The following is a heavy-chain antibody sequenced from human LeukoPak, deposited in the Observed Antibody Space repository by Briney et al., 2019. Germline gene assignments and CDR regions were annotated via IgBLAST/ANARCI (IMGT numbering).Heavy chain of an antibody. J-gene: IGHJ4*02. D-gene: IGHD3-10*01. Sequence: GGSLRLSCAASGLTVSSSYMSWVRQAPGRGLEWVSVIYSGGSTYYADSVKGRFTISRDNSKNTLFLQMNSLRAGDTAVYYCARGTVTMVDYWGQGTLVTVSS. CDR1: GLTVSSSY. V-gene: IGHV3-66*01. CDR3: ARGTVTMVDY. CDR2: IYSGGST.